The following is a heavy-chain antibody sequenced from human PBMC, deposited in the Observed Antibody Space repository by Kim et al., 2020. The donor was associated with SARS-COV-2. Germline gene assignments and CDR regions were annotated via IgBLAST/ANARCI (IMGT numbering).Heavy chain of an antibody. CDR1: GGSISSSRYY. CDR2: IYYSGST. V-gene: IGHV4-39*01. CDR3: ARLGPGLLNWFDP. D-gene: IGHD1-26*01. J-gene: IGHJ5*02. Sequence: SETLSLTCTVSGGSISSSRYYWGWIRQPPGKGLEWIGSIYYSGSTYYNPSLKSRVTISVDTSKNQFSLKLSSATAADTAVYYCARLGPGLLNWFDPWGQGTLVTVSS.